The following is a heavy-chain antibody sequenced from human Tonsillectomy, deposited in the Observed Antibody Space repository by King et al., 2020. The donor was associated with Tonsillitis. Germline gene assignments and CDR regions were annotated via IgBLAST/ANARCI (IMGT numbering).Heavy chain of an antibody. D-gene: IGHD3-22*01. CDR2: INPSSGST. Sequence: QLVQSGAEVKKPGASVKVSCKASGYTFTSYYMHWVRQAPGQGLEWMGIINPSSGSTSYAQKFQGRVTMTRDTSTSTVYMELSSLRSEDTAVYYCAREQSDYYDSSGYTSYAFDIWGQGTMVTVSS. J-gene: IGHJ3*02. V-gene: IGHV1-46*01. CDR1: GYTFTSYY. CDR3: AREQSDYYDSSGYTSYAFDI.